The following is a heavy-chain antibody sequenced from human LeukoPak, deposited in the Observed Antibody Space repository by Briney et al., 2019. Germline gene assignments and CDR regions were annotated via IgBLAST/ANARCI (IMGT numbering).Heavy chain of an antibody. CDR1: GFTFSSYA. J-gene: IGHJ4*02. Sequence: GGSLRLSCAASGFTFSSYAMSWVRQAPGKGLEWVSAISGSGGSTYYADSVKGRFTISRDNSKNTLYLQMNSLRAEDTAIYYCAKVSGYSYGSFDYWGQGTLVTVSS. D-gene: IGHD5-18*01. V-gene: IGHV3-23*01. CDR3: AKVSGYSYGSFDY. CDR2: ISGSGGST.